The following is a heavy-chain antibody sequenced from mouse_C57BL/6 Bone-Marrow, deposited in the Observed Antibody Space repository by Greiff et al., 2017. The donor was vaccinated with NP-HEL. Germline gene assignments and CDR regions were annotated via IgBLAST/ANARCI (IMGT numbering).Heavy chain of an antibody. CDR3: ARDYYDYPYYYAMDY. CDR2: INPNNGGT. CDR1: GYTFTDYY. D-gene: IGHD2-4*01. Sequence: VQLQQSGPELVKPGASVKISCKASGYTFTDYYMNWVKQSHGKSLEWIGDINPNNGGTSYNQKFKGKATLTVDKSSSTAYMELRSLTSEDSAVYYCARDYYDYPYYYAMDYWGQGTSVTVSS. J-gene: IGHJ4*01. V-gene: IGHV1-26*01.